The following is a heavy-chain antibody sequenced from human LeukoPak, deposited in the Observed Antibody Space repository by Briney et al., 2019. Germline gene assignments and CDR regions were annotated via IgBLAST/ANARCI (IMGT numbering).Heavy chain of an antibody. CDR1: GYTFSSYD. V-gene: IGHV1-2*02. D-gene: IGHD5-18*01. CDR3: ARVGSWIQLWLSQGWFDP. Sequence: ASVKVSCKASGYTFSSYDINWVRQAPGQGLEWMGWINPNSGGTNYAQKFQGRVTMTRDTSISTAYMELSRLRSDDTAVYYCARVGSWIQLWLSQGWFDPWGQGTLVTVSS. CDR2: INPNSGGT. J-gene: IGHJ5*02.